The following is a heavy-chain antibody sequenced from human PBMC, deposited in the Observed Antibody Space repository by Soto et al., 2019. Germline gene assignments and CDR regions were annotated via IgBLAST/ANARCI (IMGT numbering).Heavy chain of an antibody. CDR3: ARLPPKLGSGYYLSALGYYGMDV. V-gene: IGHV5-51*01. Sequence: GESLKISCKGSGYSFTSYWIGWVRQMPGKGLEWMGIIYPGDSDTRYSPSFQGQVTISADKSISTAYLQWSSLKASDTAMYYCARLPPKLGSGYYLSALGYYGMDVWGQGTTVTVSS. D-gene: IGHD3-3*01. J-gene: IGHJ6*02. CDR2: IYPGDSDT. CDR1: GYSFTSYW.